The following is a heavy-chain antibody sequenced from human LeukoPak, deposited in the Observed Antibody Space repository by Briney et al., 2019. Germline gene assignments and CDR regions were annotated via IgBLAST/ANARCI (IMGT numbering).Heavy chain of an antibody. CDR2: IYYSGST. V-gene: IGHV4-59*01. CDR1: GGSISSYY. CDR3: ARGLAVAGTPFDY. D-gene: IGHD6-19*01. Sequence: KPSETLSLTCTVSGGSISSYYWSWIRQPPGKGLEWIGYIYYSGSTHYNPSLKSRAAISVDTSKNHFSLKLSSVTAADTAVYYCARGLAVAGTPFDYWGQGTLVTVSS. J-gene: IGHJ4*02.